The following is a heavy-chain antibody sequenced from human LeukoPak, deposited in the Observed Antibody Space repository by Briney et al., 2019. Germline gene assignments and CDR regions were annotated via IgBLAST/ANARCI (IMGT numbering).Heavy chain of an antibody. CDR1: GGSISSSSYY. J-gene: IGHJ4*02. CDR2: IYYSGST. Sequence: PSETLSLTCTVSGGSISSSSYYWGWIRQPPGKGLEWIGSIYYSGSTYFNPSLKSRVIISEATSKNQFSLKLSSVTAADTAVYYCARVSDYYRSVDYWGQGTLVTVSS. D-gene: IGHD3-22*01. V-gene: IGHV4-39*07. CDR3: ARVSDYYRSVDY.